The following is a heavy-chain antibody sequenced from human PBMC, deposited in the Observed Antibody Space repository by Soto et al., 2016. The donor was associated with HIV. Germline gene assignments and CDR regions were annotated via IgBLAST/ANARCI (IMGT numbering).Heavy chain of an antibody. CDR3: AEGGYVGPHYYYGMDV. Sequence: QVQLQQWGAGLLKPSETLSLTCAVYGGSFSGYYWSWIRQPPGKGLEWIGEINQSGSTNYNPSLKSRVTISVDTSKNQFSLKLSSVTAADTAMYYCAEGGYVGPHYYYGMDVWGQGTTVTVSS. D-gene: IGHD3-16*01. J-gene: IGHJ6*02. CDR1: GGSFSGYY. V-gene: IGHV4-34*01. CDR2: INQSGST.